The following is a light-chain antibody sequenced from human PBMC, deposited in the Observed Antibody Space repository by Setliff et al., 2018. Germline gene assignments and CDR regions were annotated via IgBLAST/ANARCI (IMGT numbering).Light chain of an antibody. Sequence: QSALAQPPSASGSPGQSLTISCTRTSNDIGAYKFVSWYQQHPDKAPKLIIYDVNNRPSGISHRFSGSNSANTASLTISGLQAEDEAEYFCASKTGPGTYVFGTGTKV. CDR1: SNDIGAYKF. J-gene: IGLJ1*01. CDR3: ASKTGPGTYV. V-gene: IGLV2-14*03. CDR2: DVN.